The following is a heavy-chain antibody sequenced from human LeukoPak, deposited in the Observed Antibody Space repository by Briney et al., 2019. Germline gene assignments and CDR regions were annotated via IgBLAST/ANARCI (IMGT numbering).Heavy chain of an antibody. D-gene: IGHD3-10*01. CDR3: ARSVRYYAGY. CDR2: IKHSGKT. Sequence: SETLSLTCAVYGGSFSGYYWNWIRQPLGKGLEWIGEIKHSGKTNYSPSLKSRVTISVDTSKNQFSLNLSSVTAADTAVYFCARSVRYYAGYWGQGTLVTVSS. J-gene: IGHJ4*02. CDR1: GGSFSGYY. V-gene: IGHV4-34*01.